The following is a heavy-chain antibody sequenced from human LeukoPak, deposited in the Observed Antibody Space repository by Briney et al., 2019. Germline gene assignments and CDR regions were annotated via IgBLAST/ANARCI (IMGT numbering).Heavy chain of an antibody. Sequence: GGSLRLSCAASGFTFSSYEMNWVRQAPGKGLEWVSYISSSGSTIYYADSMKGRFTISRDNAKNSLYLQMNSLRAEDTAVYYCAREGGNNAFDIWGQGTMVTVSS. CDR2: ISSSGSTI. CDR1: GFTFSSYE. D-gene: IGHD4-23*01. V-gene: IGHV3-48*03. J-gene: IGHJ3*02. CDR3: AREGGNNAFDI.